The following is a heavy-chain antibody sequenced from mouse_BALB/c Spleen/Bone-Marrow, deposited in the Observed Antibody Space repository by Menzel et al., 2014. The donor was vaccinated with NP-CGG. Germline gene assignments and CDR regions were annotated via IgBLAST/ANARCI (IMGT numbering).Heavy chain of an antibody. CDR2: IDPANGNT. D-gene: IGHD2-2*01. Sequence: EVKLQESGAELVKPGASVKLSCTASGFNIKDTYMHWVKQRPEQGLEWIGRIDPANGNTKYDPKFQGKATITADTSSNTAYLQLSSLTSEDTAFYYCARWLRRYYAMDYWGQGTSVTVSS. CDR1: GFNIKDTY. J-gene: IGHJ4*01. V-gene: IGHV14-3*02. CDR3: ARWLRRYYAMDY.